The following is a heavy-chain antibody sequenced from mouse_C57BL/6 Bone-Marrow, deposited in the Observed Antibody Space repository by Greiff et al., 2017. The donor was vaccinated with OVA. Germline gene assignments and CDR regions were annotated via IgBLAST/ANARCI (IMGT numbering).Heavy chain of an antibody. J-gene: IGHJ4*01. CDR1: GFTFSDFY. D-gene: IGHD3-2*02. Sequence: EVKVVESGGGLVQSGRSLRLSCATSGFTFSDFYMEWVRQAPGKGLEWLAASRNKANDYTTEYSASVKGRFIVSRDTSQSILYLQMNALRAEDTAIYYCARGTAQATLDYWGQGTSVTVSS. CDR2: SRNKANDYTT. CDR3: ARGTAQATLDY. V-gene: IGHV7-1*01.